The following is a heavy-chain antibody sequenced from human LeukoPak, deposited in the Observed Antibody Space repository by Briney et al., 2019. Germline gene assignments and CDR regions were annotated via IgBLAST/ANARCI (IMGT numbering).Heavy chain of an antibody. Sequence: SETLSLTCAVYGGSFSGYYWTWIRQSPGKGLEWIGEINHSGSTNYNPSLKSRVTISLDTSKNQFSLTLSSVTAADTAVYYCARAKWLVRLWGQGTLVTVSS. CDR3: ARAKWLVRL. CDR1: GGSFSGYY. CDR2: INHSGST. J-gene: IGHJ4*02. D-gene: IGHD6-19*01. V-gene: IGHV4-34*01.